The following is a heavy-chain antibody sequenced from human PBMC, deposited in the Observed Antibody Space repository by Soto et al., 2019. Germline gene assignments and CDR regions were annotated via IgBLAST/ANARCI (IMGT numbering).Heavy chain of an antibody. J-gene: IGHJ5*02. D-gene: IGHD5-12*01. Sequence: GASVKVSCKASGFTFTRSAVQWVRQARGQRLEWIGWIVVGIGNTNYAQKFQERVTITRDMSTSTAYMELSSLRSEDTAVYYCAAQPGYRYASWGEGIRVTVSS. CDR3: AAQPGYRYAS. CDR2: IVVGIGNT. CDR1: GFTFTRSA. V-gene: IGHV1-58*01.